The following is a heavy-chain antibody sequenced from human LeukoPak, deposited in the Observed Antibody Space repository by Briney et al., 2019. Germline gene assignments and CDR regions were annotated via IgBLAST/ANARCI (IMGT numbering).Heavy chain of an antibody. CDR2: IIPILGIA. CDR3: ARGLNWFDP. J-gene: IGHJ5*02. CDR1: GGTFSSYA. V-gene: IGHV1-69*04. Sequence: SVKVSCKASGGTFSSYAISWVRQAPGQGLEWMGRIIPILGIANYAQKFQGRVTITADKSTSTAYMGLSSLRSEDTAVYYCARGLNWFDPWGQGTLVTVSS.